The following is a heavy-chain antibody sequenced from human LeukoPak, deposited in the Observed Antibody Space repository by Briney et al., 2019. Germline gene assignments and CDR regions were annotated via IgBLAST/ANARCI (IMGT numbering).Heavy chain of an antibody. CDR1: GYTFTSYG. CDR2: ISAYNGNT. D-gene: IGHD3-3*01. V-gene: IGHV1-18*01. Sequence: ASVKVSCKASGYTFTSYGISWVRQAPGQGLEWMGWISAYNGNTNYAQKLQGRVTMTTDTSTSTAYMELRSLRSDDTVVYYCARDWYYDFWSGYYGDHDHNKFDPWGQGTLVTVSS. J-gene: IGHJ5*02. CDR3: ARDWYYDFWSGYYGDHDHNKFDP.